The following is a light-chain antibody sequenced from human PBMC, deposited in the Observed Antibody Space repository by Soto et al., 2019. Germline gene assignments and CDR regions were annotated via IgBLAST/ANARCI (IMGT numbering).Light chain of an antibody. Sequence: QSALTQPPSVSGAPGQRVTISCTGGSSNLGAGYDVHWYQQLPGTAPKLLIFAYNNRPSGVPDRFSNSKFGTSASLVITGLQVDDEAVYYCQSYDTSLSGVVFGGGTKLTVL. J-gene: IGLJ2*01. CDR1: SSNLGAGYD. CDR2: AYN. CDR3: QSYDTSLSGVV. V-gene: IGLV1-40*01.